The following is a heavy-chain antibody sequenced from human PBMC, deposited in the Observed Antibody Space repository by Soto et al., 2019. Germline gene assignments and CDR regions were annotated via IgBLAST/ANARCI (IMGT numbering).Heavy chain of an antibody. CDR1: GFTFSSYA. CDR2: ISGSGGST. J-gene: IGHJ4*02. D-gene: IGHD3-22*01. Sequence: GGSLRLSCAASGFTFSSYAMSWVRQAPGKGLEWVSAISGSGGSTYYADSVKGRFTISRDNSKNTLYLQVNSLRAEDTAVYYCAKVKKENLDYDSSGFYYFDYWGQGTLVTVSS. CDR3: AKVKKENLDYDSSGFYYFDY. V-gene: IGHV3-23*01.